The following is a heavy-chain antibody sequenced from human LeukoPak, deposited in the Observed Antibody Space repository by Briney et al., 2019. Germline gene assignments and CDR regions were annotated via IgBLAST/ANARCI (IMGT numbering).Heavy chain of an antibody. D-gene: IGHD6-19*01. J-gene: IGHJ4*02. Sequence: PAGGSLRLSCAASGFTFSSYIMTWVRQAPGKGLEWVSSIDESGSSTYYADSVKGQFTISRDNSQSSLYLEMNSLRAEDTAVYYCARGSTGWPYYLDYWGQGTLVTVSS. CDR2: IDESGSST. CDR1: GFTFSSYI. V-gene: IGHV3-23*01. CDR3: ARGSTGWPYYLDY.